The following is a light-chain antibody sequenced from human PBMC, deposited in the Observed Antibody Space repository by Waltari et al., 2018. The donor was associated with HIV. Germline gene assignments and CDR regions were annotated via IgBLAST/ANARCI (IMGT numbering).Light chain of an antibody. CDR3: QQYNSYPWT. CDR2: KAS. CDR1: QSISSW. J-gene: IGKJ1*01. V-gene: IGKV1-5*03. Sequence: DIQMTQSPSTLSASIGDRVTITCLASQSISSWLAWYQQKPGKAPDLLIYKASTLESGVPSRFSGSGSGTEFTLTISSLQPDDFATYYCQQYNSYPWTFGQGTKVEIK.